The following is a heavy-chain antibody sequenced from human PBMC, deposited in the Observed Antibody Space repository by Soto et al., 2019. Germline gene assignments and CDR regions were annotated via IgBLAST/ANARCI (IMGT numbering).Heavy chain of an antibody. CDR3: AGGWVSDCAGCTQDF. J-gene: IGHJ4*02. CDR2: VSGSGDST. D-gene: IGHD2-21*02. CDR1: AFTFSSYA. V-gene: IGHV3-23*01. Sequence: EVQLLESGGGLAQPGGSLRLSCAASAFTFSSYAMSWVRQAPGKGLEWVSAVSGSGDSTYYADSVKGRFTISRDNSKNSPYLQITSLRAEGTAGYYCAGGWVSDCAGCTQDFCGRGALVNVSS.